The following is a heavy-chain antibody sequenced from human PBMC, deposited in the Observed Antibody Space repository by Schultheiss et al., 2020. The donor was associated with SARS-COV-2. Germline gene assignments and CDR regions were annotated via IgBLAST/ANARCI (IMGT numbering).Heavy chain of an antibody. V-gene: IGHV4-34*01. J-gene: IGHJ4*02. CDR1: GGSFNHYY. CDR2: IYHSGST. Sequence: ETLSLTCAVYGGSFNHYYWTWIRQPPGKGLEWIGEIYHSGSTNYNPSLKSRVTISVDKSKNQFSLKLSSVTAADTAVYYCARGGIAARPEDYWGQGTLVTVSS. CDR3: ARGGIAARPEDY. D-gene: IGHD6-6*01.